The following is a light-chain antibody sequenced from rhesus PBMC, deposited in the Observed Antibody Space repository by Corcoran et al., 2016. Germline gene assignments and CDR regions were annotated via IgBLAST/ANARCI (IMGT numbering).Light chain of an antibody. CDR1: PSVDSN. V-gene: IGKV3-35*01. CDR3: QQYNKWTT. CDR2: YAT. Sequence: EIVMTQSPATLSLSPGERATLSCRVSPSVDSNLAWYQQKHRQTPRPLISYATNRATGIPDGFSGSGSGTDCTLTISSLEPEDVGVYYCQQYNKWTTFGGGTKVEVK. J-gene: IGKJ4*01.